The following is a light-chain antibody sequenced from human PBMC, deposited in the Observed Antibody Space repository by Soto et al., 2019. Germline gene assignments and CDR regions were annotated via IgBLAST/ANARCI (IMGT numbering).Light chain of an antibody. Sequence: EIVWTQSPATLSLSPGERATLSCRASQSVDIYLAWYRQIPGQAPRLLIYDASNRATGIPDRFSGGGSGTDFTLTISSLEPEDFAIYYCQQRSNLPPTFGQGNDWRL. CDR2: DAS. J-gene: IGKJ5*01. CDR1: QSVDIY. CDR3: QQRSNLPPT. V-gene: IGKV3-11*01.